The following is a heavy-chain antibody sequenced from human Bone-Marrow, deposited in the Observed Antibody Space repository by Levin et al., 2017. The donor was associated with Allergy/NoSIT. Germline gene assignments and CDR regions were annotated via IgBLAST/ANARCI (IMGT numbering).Heavy chain of an antibody. Sequence: RSQTLSLTCDVSGGSISSGDFSWSWLRQPPGKGLEWIGYIFPNGGSLNNPSLESRLTISIDSSKNHFSLTLDSLTAADTALYYCARMVRGYFGPAYFDLWGRGTLVTVSS. CDR2: IFPNGGS. V-gene: IGHV4-30-2*01. CDR1: GGSISSGDFS. J-gene: IGHJ2*01. CDR3: ARMVRGYFGPAYFDL. D-gene: IGHD3-10*01.